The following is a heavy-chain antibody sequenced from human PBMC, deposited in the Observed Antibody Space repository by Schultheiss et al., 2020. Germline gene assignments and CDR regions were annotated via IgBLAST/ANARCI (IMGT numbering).Heavy chain of an antibody. CDR3: AREAPLMGARGFDY. CDR1: GFTFSSYG. Sequence: GESLKISCAASGFTFSSYGMHWVRQAPGKGLEWVANIKQDGSEKYYVDSVKGRFTISRDNAKNSLYLQMNSLRAEDTAVYYCAREAPLMGARGFDYWGQGTLVTVSS. J-gene: IGHJ4*02. CDR2: IKQDGSEK. V-gene: IGHV3-7*01. D-gene: IGHD3-10*01.